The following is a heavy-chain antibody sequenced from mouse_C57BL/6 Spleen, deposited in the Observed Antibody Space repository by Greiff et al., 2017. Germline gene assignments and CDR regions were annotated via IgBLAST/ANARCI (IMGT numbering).Heavy chain of an antibody. CDR2: IDPADGYT. V-gene: IGHV14-3*01. D-gene: IGHD2-12*01. Sequence: VQLQQSVAELVRPGASVKLSCTASGFNIKTTYMHWVKQRPEQGLEWIGRIDPADGYTKYAPKFQGKATITADTSSNTAYLQLSSLTSEDTAVYYCAEDDRHDDWYIDVWGTGTTVTVSS. J-gene: IGHJ1*03. CDR3: AEDDRHDDWYIDV. CDR1: GFNIKTTY.